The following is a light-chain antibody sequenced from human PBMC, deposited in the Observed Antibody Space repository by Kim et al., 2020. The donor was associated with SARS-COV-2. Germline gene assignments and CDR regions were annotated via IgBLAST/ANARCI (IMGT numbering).Light chain of an antibody. V-gene: IGLV3-9*01. CDR1: NIGSKN. CDR2: RDS. CDR3: QVWDSSLVV. Sequence: VDLRQTGRITCGGNNIGSKNVHWYQQKPGQAPVLVIYRDSNRPSGIPERFSGSNSGNTATLTISRAQAGDEADYYCQVWDSSLVVFGGGTQLTVL. J-gene: IGLJ2*01.